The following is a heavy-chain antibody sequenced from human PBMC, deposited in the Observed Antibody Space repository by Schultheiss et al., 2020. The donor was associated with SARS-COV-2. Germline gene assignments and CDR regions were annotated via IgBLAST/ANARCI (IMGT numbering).Heavy chain of an antibody. CDR1: GFTVSSNY. V-gene: IGHV3-66*02. Sequence: GSLRLSCAASGFTVSSNYMSWVRQAPGKGLEWVSVIYSGGSTYYADSVKGRFTISRDNSKNTLYLQMNSLRAEDTAVYYCAKDKYYYDSSGGFDYWGQGTLVTVSS. D-gene: IGHD3-22*01. CDR3: AKDKYYYDSSGGFDY. CDR2: IYSGGST. J-gene: IGHJ4*02.